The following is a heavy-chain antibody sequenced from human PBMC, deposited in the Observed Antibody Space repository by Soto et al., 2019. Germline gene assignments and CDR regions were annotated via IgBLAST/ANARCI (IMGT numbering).Heavy chain of an antibody. CDR3: ARLGEDLCSSTSCFHWYFDL. CDR2: IYYSGST. J-gene: IGHJ2*01. CDR1: GGSISSSSYY. Sequence: QLQLQESGPGLVKPSETLSLTCTVSGGSISSSSYYWGWIRQPPGKGLEWIGSIYYSGSTYYNPSLKGRVTISVDTSKNQFSLKLSSVTAADTAVYYCARLGEDLCSSTSCFHWYFDLWGRGTLVTVSS. D-gene: IGHD2-2*01. V-gene: IGHV4-39*01.